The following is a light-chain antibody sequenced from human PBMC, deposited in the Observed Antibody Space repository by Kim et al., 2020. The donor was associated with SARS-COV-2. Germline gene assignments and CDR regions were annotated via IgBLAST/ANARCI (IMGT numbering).Light chain of an antibody. CDR3: QQYHNWPPLT. V-gene: IGKV3-15*01. CDR1: QSISTN. J-gene: IGKJ4*01. CDR2: GAS. Sequence: EIVMTQSPATLSVSPGDRATLSCRASQSISTNLAWYQQKPGQAPWLLLYGASTRATGVPARFSGSGSGTEFTLTISSLQSEDFAVYYCQQYHNWPPLTFGGGTKVDIK.